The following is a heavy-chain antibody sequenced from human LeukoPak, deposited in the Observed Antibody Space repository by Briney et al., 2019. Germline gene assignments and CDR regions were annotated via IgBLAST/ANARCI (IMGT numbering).Heavy chain of an antibody. Sequence: GGSLRLSCAASGFTFSSYSMNWVRQAPGKGLEWVSSISSSSSYIYYADSVKGRFTISRDNAKNSLYLQMNSLRAEDTAVYYCARERAGVVVVPALRYYYGMDVWGQGTTVTVSS. CDR2: ISSSSSYI. CDR1: GFTFSSYS. D-gene: IGHD2-2*01. CDR3: ARERAGVVVVPALRYYYGMDV. V-gene: IGHV3-21*04. J-gene: IGHJ6*02.